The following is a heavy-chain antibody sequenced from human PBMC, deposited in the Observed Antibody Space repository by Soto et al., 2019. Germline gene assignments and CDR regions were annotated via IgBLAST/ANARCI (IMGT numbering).Heavy chain of an antibody. CDR3: ARDQPPFGDFWSGTHHLPGDYYYYGMDV. CDR1: GFTFSGSA. D-gene: IGHD3-3*01. Sequence: GGSLRLSCAASGFTFSGSAMHWVRQASGKGLEWVGRIRSKANSYATAYAASVKGRFTISRDDSKNTAYLQMNSLKTEDTAVYYCARDQPPFGDFWSGTHHLPGDYYYYGMDVWGQGTTVTVSS. J-gene: IGHJ6*02. CDR2: IRSKANSYAT. V-gene: IGHV3-73*01.